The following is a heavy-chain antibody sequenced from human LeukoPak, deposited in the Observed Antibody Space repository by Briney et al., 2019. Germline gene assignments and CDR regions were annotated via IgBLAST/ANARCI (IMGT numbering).Heavy chain of an antibody. D-gene: IGHD1-26*01. V-gene: IGHV3-74*01. CDR3: ARDLVGALDF. J-gene: IGHJ4*02. Sequence: PGGSLRLSCAAYGFTFSSYWMHWVRQAPGQGLVWVSRIHSDESSARYADSVKGRFTISRDNAKNTLYLQMNSLRAEDTAVYYCARDLVGALDFWGQGTLVTVSS. CDR1: GFTFSSYW. CDR2: IHSDESSA.